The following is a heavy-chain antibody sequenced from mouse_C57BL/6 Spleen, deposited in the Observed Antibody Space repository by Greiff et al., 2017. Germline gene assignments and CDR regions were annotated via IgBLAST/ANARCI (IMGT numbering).Heavy chain of an antibody. CDR3: ARSGYYYGSSHFDY. D-gene: IGHD1-1*01. CDR1: GYAFSSSW. J-gene: IGHJ2*01. V-gene: IGHV1-82*01. CDR2: IYPGDGDT. Sequence: VQLQQSGPELVKPGASVKISCKASGYAFSSSWMNWVKQRPGKGLEWIGRIYPGDGDTNYNGKFKGKATLTADKSSSTAYMQLSSLTSEDSAVYFCARSGYYYGSSHFDYWGQGTTLTISS.